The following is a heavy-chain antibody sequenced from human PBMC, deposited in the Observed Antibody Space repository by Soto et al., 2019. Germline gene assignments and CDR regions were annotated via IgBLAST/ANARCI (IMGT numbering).Heavy chain of an antibody. Sequence: GASVKVSCKASGYTFTSYDINWVRQATGQGLEWMGWINPNSGGTNSAQKFQDWVTMTRDTSISTAYMELSRLRSDDTAVYYCATSRVSIAVAGETEYYFDYWGQGTLVTVSS. D-gene: IGHD6-19*01. J-gene: IGHJ4*02. CDR2: INPNSGGT. CDR1: GYTFTSYD. V-gene: IGHV1-2*04. CDR3: ATSRVSIAVAGETEYYFDY.